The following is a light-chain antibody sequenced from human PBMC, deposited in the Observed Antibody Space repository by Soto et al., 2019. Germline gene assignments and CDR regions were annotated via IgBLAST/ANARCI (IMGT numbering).Light chain of an antibody. V-gene: IGKV1-5*01. Sequence: DIQMTQSPSTLSASVGDRVTITCRASQSISSWLAWYQQKPGKAPKLLIYDASRLESGVPSRFSGSGSGTEFTLTISSLQPDDFATYYCQQDNSYSGTCGQGTKVEIK. CDR3: QQDNSYSGT. CDR2: DAS. CDR1: QSISSW. J-gene: IGKJ1*01.